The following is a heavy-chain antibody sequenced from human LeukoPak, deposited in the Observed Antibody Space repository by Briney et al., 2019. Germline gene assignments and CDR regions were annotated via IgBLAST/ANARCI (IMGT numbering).Heavy chain of an antibody. J-gene: IGHJ6*02. V-gene: IGHV3-23*01. CDR3: AKDRRVVAAKYYYYYYGMDV. D-gene: IGHD1-26*01. CDR1: GFTFSSYA. CDR2: ISGSGGST. Sequence: AGGSLRLSCAASGFTFSSYAMSWVRQAPGKGLEWVSAISGSGGSTYYADSVKGRFTISRDNSKNTLYLQMNSLRAEDTAGYYCAKDRRVVAAKYYYYYYGMDVWGQGTTVTVSS.